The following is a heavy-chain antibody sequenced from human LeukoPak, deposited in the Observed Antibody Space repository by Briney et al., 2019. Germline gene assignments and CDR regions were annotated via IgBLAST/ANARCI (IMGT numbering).Heavy chain of an antibody. Sequence: QPGGSLRLSCAASGFTFGDFAMPWVRQAPGKGLEWVSLISEDGDTYYGDSVKGRFTVSRDNSKNSLYLQMNSLRTEDTGLYYCARVRTAMEIGAYWGQGNLVTVSS. CDR1: GFTFGDFA. J-gene: IGHJ4*02. D-gene: IGHD5-18*01. CDR3: ARVRTAMEIGAY. CDR2: ISEDGDT. V-gene: IGHV3-43*02.